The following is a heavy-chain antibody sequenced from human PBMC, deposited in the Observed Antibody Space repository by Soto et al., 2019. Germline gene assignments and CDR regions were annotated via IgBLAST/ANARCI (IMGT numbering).Heavy chain of an antibody. V-gene: IGHV3-23*01. J-gene: IGHJ4*02. CDR2: ISGSGGTT. CDR1: GFTFSNYA. Sequence: EVQLLESGGGLVQPGRSLRLSCAASGFTFSNYAMSWVRQAPGQGLDWVSAISGSGGTTYYADSVKGRFTISRDNSKNTLFLQMNSLRAEDAAVYYCAKFFVETGSNSGWPWSFPYGGQGTLVTVSS. D-gene: IGHD6-25*01. CDR3: AKFFVETGSNSGWPWSFPY.